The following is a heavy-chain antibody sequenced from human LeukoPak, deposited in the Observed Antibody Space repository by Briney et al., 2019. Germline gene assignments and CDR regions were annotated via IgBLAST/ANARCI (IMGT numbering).Heavy chain of an antibody. V-gene: IGHV3-7*01. CDR1: GFTSRSHW. D-gene: IGHD3-10*01. Sequence: PGGSLRLSCVGSGFTSRSHWMTWIRQAPGKGVEWVANIQPDGGETYYVDSVTGRFTISRDNARNSLFLQMSSLRVEDTAVYYCARGVRWFDPWGQGTLVTVAS. CDR3: ARGVRWFDP. J-gene: IGHJ5*02. CDR2: IQPDGGET.